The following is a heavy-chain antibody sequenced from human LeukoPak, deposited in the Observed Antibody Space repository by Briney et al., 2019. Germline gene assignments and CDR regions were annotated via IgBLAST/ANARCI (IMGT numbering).Heavy chain of an antibody. CDR3: AREEHTVTTDYFDY. J-gene: IGHJ4*02. CDR1: GGSISSGGYY. Sequence: SETLSLTCTVSGGSISSGGYYWSWIRQPPGKGLEWIGYIYHSGSTYYNPSLKSRVTISVDRSKNQFSLKLSSVTAADTAVYYCAREEHTVTTDYFDYWGQGTLVTVSS. CDR2: IYHSGST. D-gene: IGHD4-17*01. V-gene: IGHV4-30-2*01.